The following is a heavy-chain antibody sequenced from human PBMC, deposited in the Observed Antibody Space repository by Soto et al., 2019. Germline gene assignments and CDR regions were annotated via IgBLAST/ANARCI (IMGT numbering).Heavy chain of an antibody. CDR2: IIPIFGTA. CDR1: GGTFSSYA. Sequence: VASVKVSCKASGGTFSSYAISWVRQAPGQGLEWMGGIIPIFGTANYAQKFQGRVAITADESTSTAYMELSSLRSEDTAVYYCGRYWGGGARDTLNYGGQGTRDTVPP. J-gene: IGHJ4*02. CDR3: GRYWGGGARDTLNY. V-gene: IGHV1-69*13. D-gene: IGHD1-26*01.